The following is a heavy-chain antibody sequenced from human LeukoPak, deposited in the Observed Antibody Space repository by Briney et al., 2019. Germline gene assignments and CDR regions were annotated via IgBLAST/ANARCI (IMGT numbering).Heavy chain of an antibody. CDR1: GGSIRSYY. CDR2: IYYSGVT. CDR3: ARDRRGGSGWYPFDY. J-gene: IGHJ4*02. V-gene: IGHV4-59*01. Sequence: SETLSLTCTLSGGSIRSYYWSWIRQPPGKGLESIGYIYYSGVTKYNPSLESRVTISVDTSKSQFSLKMTSMTAADTAVYFCARDRRGGSGWYPFDYWGQGILVTVSS. D-gene: IGHD6-19*01.